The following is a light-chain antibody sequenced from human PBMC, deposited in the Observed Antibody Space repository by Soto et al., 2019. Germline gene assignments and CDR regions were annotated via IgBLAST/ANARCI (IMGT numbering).Light chain of an antibody. Sequence: EIVMTQSPATLSLSPGERATLSCRASQSVRSNLAWYQQTPGQAPRLLIYDASTRATGVPARFSGSGSGTEFTHTISSLQSEDFAVYYCQQCNNWPLTFGGGTKVEIK. CDR2: DAS. CDR1: QSVRSN. V-gene: IGKV3-15*01. J-gene: IGKJ4*01. CDR3: QQCNNWPLT.